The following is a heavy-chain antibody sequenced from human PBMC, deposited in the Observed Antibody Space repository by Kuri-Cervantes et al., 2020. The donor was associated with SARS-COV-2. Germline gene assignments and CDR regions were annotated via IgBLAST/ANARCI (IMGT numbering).Heavy chain of an antibody. D-gene: IGHD3-16*01. CDR2: IRPSGGSK. V-gene: IGHV3-21*06. CDR3: ARDLRMGKSLDY. CDR1: GFTFSSYG. J-gene: IGHJ4*02. Sequence: GGSLRLSCAASGFTFSSYGMHWVRQAPGKGLEWVSSIRPSGGSKFYADSVKGRFTTSRDDAKSSVYLQMNSLRGEDTAVYYCARDLRMGKSLDYWGQGTLVTVSS.